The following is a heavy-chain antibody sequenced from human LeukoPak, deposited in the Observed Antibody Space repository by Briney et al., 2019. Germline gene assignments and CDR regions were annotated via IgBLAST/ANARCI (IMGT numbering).Heavy chain of an antibody. CDR3: ARDSPHLWFGEFELDY. D-gene: IGHD3-10*01. CDR1: GGSISSCY. J-gene: IGHJ4*02. CDR2: IYTSGST. V-gene: IGHV4-4*07. Sequence: SETLSLTCTVSGGSISSCYWSWIRQPAGKGLEWIGRIYTSGSTNYNPSLKSRVTMSVDTPKNQFSLKLSSVTAADTAVYYCARDSPHLWFGEFELDYWGQGTLVAVSS.